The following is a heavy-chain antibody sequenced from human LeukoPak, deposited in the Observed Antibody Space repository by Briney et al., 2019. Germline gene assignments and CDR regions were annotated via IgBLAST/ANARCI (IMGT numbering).Heavy chain of an antibody. J-gene: IGHJ3*02. CDR3: ARLVVTALHDAFDI. CDR1: GGSISSSSYY. D-gene: IGHD2-21*02. CDR2: IYYSGST. V-gene: IGHV4-39*01. Sequence: SETLSLTCTVSGGSISSSSYYWGWIRQPPGKGLEWIGSIYYSGSTYYNPSLKSRVTISVDTSKNQFSLKLNSVTAADTAVYYCARLVVTALHDAFDIWGQGTTVTVSS.